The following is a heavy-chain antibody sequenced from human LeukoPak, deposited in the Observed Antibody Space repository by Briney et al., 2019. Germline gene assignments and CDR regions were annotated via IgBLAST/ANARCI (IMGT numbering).Heavy chain of an antibody. CDR1: GIAFSSYA. Sequence: GGSLKLSCEASGIAFSSYAMNWVRQAPGKGLEWVSSINPSGSTAYYADSVKGRFTIPRDNSKKTPYLQLDSLTAEDTAVYYCAKDKTYVAYWFDPWGQGTLVTVSS. CDR2: INPSGSTA. V-gene: IGHV3-23*01. CDR3: AKDKTYVAYWFDP. D-gene: IGHD3-10*02. J-gene: IGHJ5*02.